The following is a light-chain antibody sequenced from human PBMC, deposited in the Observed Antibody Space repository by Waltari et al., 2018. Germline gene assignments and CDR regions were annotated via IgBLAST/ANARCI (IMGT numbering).Light chain of an antibody. J-gene: IGLJ2*01. Sequence: QSVLTQPPSASGTPGQRVTISCSGSSSNIGSNSVNWYQHLPGTAPKLLIYSDNRRPSGVPDRFSCSKSGSSASRAISGLQSEDEADYYCAAWDVSLNGLVFGGGTKLTVL. CDR1: SSNIGSNS. CDR2: SDN. CDR3: AAWDVSLNGLV. V-gene: IGLV1-44*01.